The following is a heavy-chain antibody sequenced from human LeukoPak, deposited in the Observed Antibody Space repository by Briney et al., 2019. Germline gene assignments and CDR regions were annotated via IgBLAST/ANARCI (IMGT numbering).Heavy chain of an antibody. CDR3: ARGSSSWCTPRRGCVVP. J-gene: IGHJ5*02. CDR2: INHSGST. CDR1: GGSLCCYY. D-gene: IGHD6-13*01. Sequence: SETLSLTCAVYGGSLCCYYWSWIRQPPGKGLEWIGEINHSGSTNYNPSLKSRVTISVDTSKNQFSLKLSSVTAADTAVYYCARGSSSWCTPRRGCVVPRGQGALVTVSS. V-gene: IGHV4-34*01.